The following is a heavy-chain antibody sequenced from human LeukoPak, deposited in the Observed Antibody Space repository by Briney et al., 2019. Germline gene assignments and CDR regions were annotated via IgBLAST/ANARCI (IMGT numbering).Heavy chain of an antibody. CDR1: GFTFSNYA. D-gene: IGHD3-22*01. V-gene: IGHV3-64D*06. Sequence: PGGSLRLSCSASGFTFSNYAMHWVRQAPGKGLEYVSVISSTGGSTYYADSVKGRFTVSRDNSKNTLYLQMSSLRAEDTAVYYCGKECLVIINYYFDYWGQGTLVTVSS. CDR2: ISSTGGST. J-gene: IGHJ4*02. CDR3: GKECLVIINYYFDY.